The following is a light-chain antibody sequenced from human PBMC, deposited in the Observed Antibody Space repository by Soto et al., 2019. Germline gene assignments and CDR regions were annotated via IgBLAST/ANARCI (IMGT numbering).Light chain of an antibody. CDR2: DAY. CDR3: KQYNSYSWT. V-gene: IGKV1-5*01. CDR1: QTISTW. Sequence: GDRVTITCRASQTISTWMAWYQQKPGKAPKLLVYDAYTLQSGVQSRFSGSGSGTEFTLTIRSLQPDDFATYYCKQYNSYSWTFGQGTKVDIK. J-gene: IGKJ1*01.